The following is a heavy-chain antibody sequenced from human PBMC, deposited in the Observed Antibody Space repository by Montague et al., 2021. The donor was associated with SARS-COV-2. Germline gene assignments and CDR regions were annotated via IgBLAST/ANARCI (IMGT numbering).Heavy chain of an antibody. CDR2: ISNSGDTK. V-gene: IGHV3-48*03. D-gene: IGHD3-22*01. Sequence: SLRPSCAASGFIFSSYEMNWVRQAPGKGLEWVSYISNSGDTKHYADSVKGRFTISRDNAKNSLYLQMSSLRAEDTAVYYCARAGEDYYYDSSGFLYWGQGILVTVSS. CDR3: ARAGEDYYYDSSGFLY. J-gene: IGHJ4*02. CDR1: GFIFSSYE.